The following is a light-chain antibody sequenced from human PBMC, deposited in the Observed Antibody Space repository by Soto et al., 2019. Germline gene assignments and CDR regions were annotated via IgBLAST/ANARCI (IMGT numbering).Light chain of an antibody. CDR2: YDS. CDR3: QVWDSSSDPLYV. V-gene: IGLV3-21*04. J-gene: IGLJ1*01. Sequence: SYELTQPPSVSVAPGKTARITCGGNNSGSKSVHWYQQKPGQAPVLVIYYDSDRPSGIPERFSGSNSGNTATLTISRVEAGDEADYYCQVWDSSSDPLYVFGTG. CDR1: NSGSKS.